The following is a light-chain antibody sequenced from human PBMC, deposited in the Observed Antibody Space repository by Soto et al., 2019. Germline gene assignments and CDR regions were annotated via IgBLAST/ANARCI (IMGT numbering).Light chain of an antibody. CDR1: QGISSY. CDR2: AAS. V-gene: IGKV1-8*01. J-gene: IGKJ1*01. Sequence: AIGVNQSTYSLSASTVNRVTSTCRGNQGISSYLAWYQQKPAKAPKLLIYAASTLQSGVPSRFSGSGSGTDFTLTITCLQYEDFATYYCQQYYSYPRTFGQGTKADIK. CDR3: QQYYSYPRT.